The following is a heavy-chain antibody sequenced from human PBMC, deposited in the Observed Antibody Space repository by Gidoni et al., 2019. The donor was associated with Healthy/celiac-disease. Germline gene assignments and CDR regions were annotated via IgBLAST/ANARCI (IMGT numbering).Heavy chain of an antibody. CDR3: ARVNSNYVPYYYGMDV. D-gene: IGHD4-4*01. J-gene: IGHJ6*02. Sequence: QLQLQESGSGLVKPSQTLSPPCAVSVGSISSGGYSWSWIRQPPGKGLEWIGYIYHSGSTYYNPSLKSRVTISVDRSKNQFSLKLSSVTAADTAVYYCARVNSNYVPYYYGMDVWGQGTTVTVSS. CDR1: VGSISSGGYS. CDR2: IYHSGST. V-gene: IGHV4-30-2*01.